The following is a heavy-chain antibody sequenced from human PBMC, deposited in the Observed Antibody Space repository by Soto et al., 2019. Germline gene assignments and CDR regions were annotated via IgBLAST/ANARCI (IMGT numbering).Heavy chain of an antibody. D-gene: IGHD6-6*01. Sequence: GGSLRLSCAASGFPFSSYGMSWVRQAPGKGLEWVLAICGGGRSTYYADSVRGRFTISRDNSKNTLYLQMNSLRAEDTAVYYCAKAGLSSSLTLHYYYYYGMDVWGQGTTVTVSS. CDR1: GFPFSSYG. J-gene: IGHJ6*02. V-gene: IGHV3-23*01. CDR2: ICGGGRST. CDR3: AKAGLSSSLTLHYYYYYGMDV.